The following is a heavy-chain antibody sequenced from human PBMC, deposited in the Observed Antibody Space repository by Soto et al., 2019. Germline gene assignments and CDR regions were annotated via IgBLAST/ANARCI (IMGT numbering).Heavy chain of an antibody. CDR2: IYYSGST. V-gene: IGHV4-59*08. CDR3: ARHEDWSGGPCSTGRWFDP. D-gene: IGHD2-15*01. Sequence: QVQLQESGPGLVKPSETLSLTCTVSSGSIYNYYWSWIRQPPGKGLEWIGYIYYSGSTTYNPSLKSRVNVSVDTSKQQSSLRLTSVTAADTAVYFCARHEDWSGGPCSTGRWFDPWGQGTLVIVSS. CDR1: SGSIYNYY. J-gene: IGHJ5*02.